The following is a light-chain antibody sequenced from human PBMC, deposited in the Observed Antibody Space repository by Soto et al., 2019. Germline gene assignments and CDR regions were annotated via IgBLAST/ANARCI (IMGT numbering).Light chain of an antibody. V-gene: IGKV1-12*01. Sequence: DVQMTQSPSSVSASVGYRFTITCRASQGIDNWLAWYQQKPGKAPKLLIYVASNLQSGVPSRFSGSGSGTEFTLTISSLQPEDFETYYCQQAKSSPYTFGQGTKVDIK. CDR2: VAS. J-gene: IGKJ2*01. CDR1: QGIDNW. CDR3: QQAKSSPYT.